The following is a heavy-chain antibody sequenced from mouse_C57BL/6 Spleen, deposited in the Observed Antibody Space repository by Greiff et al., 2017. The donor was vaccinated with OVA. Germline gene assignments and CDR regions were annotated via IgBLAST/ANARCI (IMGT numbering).Heavy chain of an antibody. V-gene: IGHV1-72*01. D-gene: IGHD4-1*01. CDR1: GYTFTSYW. CDR3: ASSKVLDWDNFDY. J-gene: IGHJ2*01. CDR2: IDPNSGGT. Sequence: QVQLQQPGAELVKPGASVKLSCKASGYTFTSYWMNWVKQRPGRGLEWIGKIDPNSGGTKYNEKFKSKATLTVDKPSSTAYMQLISLTSADYAVDYYASSKVLDWDNFDYWGQGTTLTVSS.